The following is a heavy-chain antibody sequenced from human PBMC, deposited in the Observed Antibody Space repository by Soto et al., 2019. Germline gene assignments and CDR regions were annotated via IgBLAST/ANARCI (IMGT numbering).Heavy chain of an antibody. J-gene: IGHJ4*02. V-gene: IGHV3-21*01. D-gene: IGHD2-2*01. CDR3: ARAVVVPAAIGVLDY. Sequence: GGSLRLSCAASGFTFSSYSMNWVRQAPGKGLEWVSSISSSSSYIYYADSVKGRFTISRDNAKNSLYLQMNSLRAEDTAVYYCARAVVVPAAIGVLDYWGQGTLVTVSS. CDR2: ISSSSSYI. CDR1: GFTFSSYS.